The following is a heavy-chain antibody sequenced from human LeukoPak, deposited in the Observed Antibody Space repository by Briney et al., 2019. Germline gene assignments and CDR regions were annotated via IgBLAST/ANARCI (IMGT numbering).Heavy chain of an antibody. CDR3: ARDESSGFTPFPFDY. CDR2: IKSKTDGGTT. D-gene: IGHD6-19*01. CDR1: GFTFSNAW. V-gene: IGHV3-15*07. Sequence: GGSLRLSCAASGFTFSNAWMNWVRQAPGKGLEWVGRIKSKTDGGTTDYAALVKGRFTISRDNAKNSLYLQMNSLRAEDTAVYYCARDESSGFTPFPFDYWGQGTLVTVSS. J-gene: IGHJ4*02.